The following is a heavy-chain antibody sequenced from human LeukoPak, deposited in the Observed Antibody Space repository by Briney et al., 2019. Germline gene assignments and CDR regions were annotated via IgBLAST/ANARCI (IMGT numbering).Heavy chain of an antibody. V-gene: IGHV1-8*03. CDR2: LNPNTGKT. D-gene: IGHD7-27*01. CDR3: ARGPLTGEHYHYYMDV. J-gene: IGHJ6*03. Sequence: AAVKVSCKASGYSFITFDINWVRQAPGQGREWMGWLNPNTGKTGYAQKFQDRVTITGNSSISTVDMELSSLTSDDTAVYYCARGPLTGEHYHYYMDVWGKGTTVTVSS. CDR1: GYSFITFD.